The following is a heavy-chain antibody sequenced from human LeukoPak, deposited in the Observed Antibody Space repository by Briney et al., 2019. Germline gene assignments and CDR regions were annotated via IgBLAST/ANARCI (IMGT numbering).Heavy chain of an antibody. D-gene: IGHD3-9*01. V-gene: IGHV7-4-1*02. CDR3: AREQSYYDILTGPGYFDL. J-gene: IGHJ2*01. Sequence: ASVKVSCKASGYTFTSYAMNWVRQAPGQGLEWMGWINTNTGNPTYAQGFTGRFVFSLDTSVGTAYLQISSLKAEDTAVYYCAREQSYYDILTGPGYFDLWGRGTLVTVSS. CDR2: INTNTGNP. CDR1: GYTFTSYA.